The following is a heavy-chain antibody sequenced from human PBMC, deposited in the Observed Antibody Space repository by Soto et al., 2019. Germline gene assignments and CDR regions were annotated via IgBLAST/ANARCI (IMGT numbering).Heavy chain of an antibody. CDR1: GGSFSGYY. D-gene: IGHD3-16*01. CDR2: INHSGST. V-gene: IGHV4-34*01. Sequence: PSETLSLTCAVYGGSFSGYYWSWIRQPPGKGLEWIGEINHSGSTNYNPSLNSRVTISVDTPKNQFSLKLSSVTAADTAVYYCARVKGGNHFYYYYGMDVWGQGTTVT. J-gene: IGHJ6*02. CDR3: ARVKGGNHFYYYYGMDV.